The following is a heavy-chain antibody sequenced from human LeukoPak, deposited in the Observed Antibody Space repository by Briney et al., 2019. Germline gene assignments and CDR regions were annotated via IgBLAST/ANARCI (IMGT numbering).Heavy chain of an antibody. CDR3: AKCPTYYYGSGSYVWFDP. CDR1: GFTFSSYA. J-gene: IGHJ5*02. Sequence: QPGGSLRLSCAASGFTFSSYAMSWVRQAPGKGLEWVSAISGSGGSTYYADSVKGRFTISRDNSKNTLYLQMNSLRAEDTAVYYCAKCPTYYYGSGSYVWFDPWGQGTLVTVSS. D-gene: IGHD3-10*01. CDR2: ISGSGGST. V-gene: IGHV3-23*01.